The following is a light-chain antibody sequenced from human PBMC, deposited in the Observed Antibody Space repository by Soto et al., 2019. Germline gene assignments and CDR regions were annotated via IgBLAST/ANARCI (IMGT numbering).Light chain of an antibody. V-gene: IGKV3-20*01. CDR3: QHYGSSPPLT. J-gene: IGKJ4*01. CDR1: QSVSSTF. CDR2: GAS. Sequence: EFVLTQSPGTRSLSPGERATLSCRASQSVSSTFLAWYQQKPGQPPRLLIYGASTRGTGIPDRFSGSGSGKDFTLTISSLEPEDFAVYYCQHYGSSPPLTFGGGTKVE.